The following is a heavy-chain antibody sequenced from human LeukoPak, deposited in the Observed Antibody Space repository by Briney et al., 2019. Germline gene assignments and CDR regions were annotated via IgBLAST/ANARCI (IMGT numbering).Heavy chain of an antibody. Sequence: GASVKVSCKASGGTFSSYAISWVRQAPGQGLEWMGGIIPIFGTANYAQKFQGRVTITADESTSTAYMELSSLRSEDTAVYYCARDHPNYYDSSGYYYPGGVLDYWGQGTLVTVSS. J-gene: IGHJ4*02. CDR1: GGTFSSYA. V-gene: IGHV1-69*13. D-gene: IGHD3-22*01. CDR3: ARDHPNYYDSSGYYYPGGVLDY. CDR2: IIPIFGTA.